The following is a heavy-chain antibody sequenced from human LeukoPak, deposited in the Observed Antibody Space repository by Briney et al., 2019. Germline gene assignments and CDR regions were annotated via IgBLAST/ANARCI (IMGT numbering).Heavy chain of an antibody. J-gene: IGHJ5*02. CDR3: ARVGTTVTTHNWFDP. CDR1: GYTFTGYY. D-gene: IGHD4-17*01. V-gene: IGHV1-2*02. Sequence: ASVKVSCKASGYTFTGYYMHWVRQAPGQGLEWMGWINPNSGGTNYAQKFQGRVTMTRDTSISTAYMELSSLRSEDTAVYYCARVGTTVTTHNWFDPWGQGTLVTVSS. CDR2: INPNSGGT.